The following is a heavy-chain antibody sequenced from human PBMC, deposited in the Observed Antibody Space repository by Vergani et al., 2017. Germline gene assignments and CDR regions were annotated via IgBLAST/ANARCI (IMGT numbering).Heavy chain of an antibody. CDR2: IWYDGSNK. CDR3: AKAPYPLQLVQYYFDY. Sequence: QVQLVESGGGVVQPGRSLRLSCAASGFTFSSYGMHWVRQAPGKGLEWVAVIWYDGSNKYYADSVKGRFTISRDNSKNTLYLQMNSLRAEDTAVYYCAKAPYPLQLVQYYFDYWGQGTLVTVSS. V-gene: IGHV3-33*06. D-gene: IGHD6-6*01. J-gene: IGHJ4*02. CDR1: GFTFSSYG.